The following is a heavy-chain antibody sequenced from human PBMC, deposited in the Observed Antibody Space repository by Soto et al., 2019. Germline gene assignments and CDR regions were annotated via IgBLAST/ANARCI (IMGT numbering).Heavy chain of an antibody. J-gene: IGHJ5*02. CDR2: INSDGSTT. CDR1: GFSFSTYW. D-gene: IGHD6-13*01. CDR3: AKAIMPGAAAVNGNWFDP. Sequence: GGSLRLSCAGSGFSFSTYWMHWVRQAPGKGLVWVSRINSDGSTTNYADSVKGRFTISRDNAKNTLFLQMNSLRAEDAAVYYCAKAIMPGAAAVNGNWFDPWGQGTLVTVSS. V-gene: IGHV3-74*01.